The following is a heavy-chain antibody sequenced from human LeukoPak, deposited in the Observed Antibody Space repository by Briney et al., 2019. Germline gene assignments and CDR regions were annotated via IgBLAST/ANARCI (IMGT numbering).Heavy chain of an antibody. CDR2: IYTYGYT. J-gene: IGHJ3*02. V-gene: IGHV4-4*07. Sequence: SETLSLTCTVSGVSTSRYYWSWIRQPAGKGLEWIGRIYTYGYTADIMHFNPSLMSRVTMSMEPSKNQFSLKLHSVTAADTALYYCARGNADDDAFDIWGPGTMVTVSS. CDR3: ARGNADDDAFDI. D-gene: IGHD1-1*01. CDR1: GVSTSRYY.